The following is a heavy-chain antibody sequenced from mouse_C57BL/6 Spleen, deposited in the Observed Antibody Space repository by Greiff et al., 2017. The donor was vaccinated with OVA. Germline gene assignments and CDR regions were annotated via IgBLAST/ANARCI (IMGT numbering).Heavy chain of an antibody. V-gene: IGHV5-17*01. Sequence: EVKLMESGGGLVKPGGSLKLSCAASGFTFSDYGMHWIRQAPEKGLEWVAYISSGSSTIYYADTVKGRFTISRDNAKNTLFLQMTSLRSEDTAMYYCARPLDYSNYGAWFAYWGQGTLVTVSA. J-gene: IGHJ3*01. CDR3: ARPLDYSNYGAWFAY. CDR1: GFTFSDYG. D-gene: IGHD2-5*01. CDR2: ISSGSSTI.